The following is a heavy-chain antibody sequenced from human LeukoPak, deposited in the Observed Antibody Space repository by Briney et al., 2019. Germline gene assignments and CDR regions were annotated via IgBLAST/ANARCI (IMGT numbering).Heavy chain of an antibody. J-gene: IGHJ4*02. Sequence: GGSLRLSCAASGFTVSSTYMSWVRQTPGKGLEWVSVIYSDGKVYYIDSVKGRFTISRDTSKNTVYLQMNSLRAEDTAVYYCARDGPVWGSYRYPDYWGQGTLVTVSS. CDR2: IYSDGKV. CDR3: ARDGPVWGSYRYPDY. D-gene: IGHD3-16*02. CDR1: GFTVSSTY. V-gene: IGHV3-53*01.